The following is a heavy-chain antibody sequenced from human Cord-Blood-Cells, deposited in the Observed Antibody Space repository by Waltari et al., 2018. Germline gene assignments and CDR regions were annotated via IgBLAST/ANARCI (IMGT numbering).Heavy chain of an antibody. CDR1: GGSISSSNW. J-gene: IGHJ3*02. D-gene: IGHD2-2*01. CDR2: IYHSGST. V-gene: IGHV4-4*02. CDR3: ARVIGGYCSSTSCYAFDI. Sequence: QVQLQESGPGLVKPSGTLSLTCAVSGGSISSSNWWSWVRQPPGKGLEWIGEIYHSGSTNYNPALKSRVTMSVDKSKNQFSRKLSSVTAADTAVYYCARVIGGYCSSTSCYAFDIWGQGTMVTVSS.